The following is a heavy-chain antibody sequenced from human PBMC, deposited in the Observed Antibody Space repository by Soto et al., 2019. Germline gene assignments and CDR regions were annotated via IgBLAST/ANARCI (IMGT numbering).Heavy chain of an antibody. CDR1: GFSLANYP. V-gene: IGHV3-48*02. Sequence: LRLSCVASGFSLANYPMNWVRQTPGRGLEWISYSSPRGDTIYYADSVEGRFTISRDNARNSLSLHMSSLRDEDSALYYCAKGPHTNVGWPYYFESWGQGVPVTVS. CDR3: AKGPHTNVGWPYYFES. J-gene: IGHJ4*02. CDR2: SSPRGDTI. D-gene: IGHD6-19*01.